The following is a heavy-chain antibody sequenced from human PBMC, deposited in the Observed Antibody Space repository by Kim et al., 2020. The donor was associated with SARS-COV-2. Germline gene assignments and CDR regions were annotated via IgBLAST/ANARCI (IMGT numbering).Heavy chain of an antibody. V-gene: IGHV4-59*09. D-gene: IGHD4-17*01. J-gene: IGHJ4*02. CDR3: ARGTTVTTPNDY. Sequence: NYNPSVQSRVTISVDTSKNQFALKLSSVTAADTAVYYCARGTTVTTPNDYWGQGTLVTVSS.